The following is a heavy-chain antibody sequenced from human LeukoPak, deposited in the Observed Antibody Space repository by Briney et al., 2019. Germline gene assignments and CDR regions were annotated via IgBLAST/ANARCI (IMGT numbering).Heavy chain of an antibody. CDR2: INPNSGGT. CDR3: ARASGGYAYYYYYMDV. Sequence: ASVKVSCKASGYTFTSYGISWVRQAPGQGLEWMGWINPNSGGTNYAQKFQGRVTMTRDTSISTAYMELSRLRSDDTAVYYCARASGGYAYYYYYMDVWGKGTTVTVSS. J-gene: IGHJ6*03. D-gene: IGHD4-23*01. V-gene: IGHV1-2*02. CDR1: GYTFTSYG.